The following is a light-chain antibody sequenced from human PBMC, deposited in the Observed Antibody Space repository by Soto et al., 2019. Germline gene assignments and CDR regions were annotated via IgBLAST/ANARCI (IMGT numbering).Light chain of an antibody. CDR3: MQSTQLPPT. Sequence: DVVMTQTPLSLSVTPGQPASISCKSSQSLLHITGETFLFWYLQKPGQAPQLLIYDASSRVSGVPDRFSGSGSGTDFTLEISRVETDDVGIYYCMQSTQLPPTFGQGTRLGIE. CDR1: QSLLHITGETF. CDR2: DAS. J-gene: IGKJ5*01. V-gene: IGKV2-29*03.